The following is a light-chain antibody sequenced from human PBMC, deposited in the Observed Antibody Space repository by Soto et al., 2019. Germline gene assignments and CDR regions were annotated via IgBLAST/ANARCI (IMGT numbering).Light chain of an antibody. CDR2: GAS. CDR1: QSVSSSY. CDR3: QHYQSGHPIT. J-gene: IGKJ5*01. Sequence: EIVLTQSPGTLSLSPGERATLSCRAIQSVSSSYLAWYQQKPGQAPRLLISGASSRATGIPDRFTGSGSETSFTLTISRLEPEDFALYYCQHYQSGHPITFGQGTRLEIK. V-gene: IGKV3-20*01.